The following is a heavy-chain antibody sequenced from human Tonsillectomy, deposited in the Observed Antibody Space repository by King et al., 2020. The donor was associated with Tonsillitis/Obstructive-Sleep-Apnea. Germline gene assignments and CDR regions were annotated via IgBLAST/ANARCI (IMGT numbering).Heavy chain of an antibody. D-gene: IGHD6-6*01. CDR3: ARGGGRSSSSRYYFDY. V-gene: IGHV3-30*01. CDR2: ISYDGTNK. CDR1: GFTFSSYP. Sequence: VQLVESGGGVVQPGRSLRLSCAASGFTFSSYPMHWVRQAPGKGLEGVAVISYDGTNKYYADSVKGRFTISRDNSKNTLNLQMNSLRAEDTAVYYCARGGGRSSSSRYYFDYWGQGTLVTVSS. J-gene: IGHJ4*02.